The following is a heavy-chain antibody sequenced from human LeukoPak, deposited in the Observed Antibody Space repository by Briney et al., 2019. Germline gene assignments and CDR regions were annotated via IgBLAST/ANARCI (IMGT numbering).Heavy chain of an antibody. V-gene: IGHV3-7*01. CDR2: IKQDGSEK. J-gene: IGHJ6*03. CDR1: GFTFSSYW. CDR3: AREAVQRLYYYMDV. Sequence: GGSLRLSCAASGFTFSSYWMSWVRQAPGKGLEWVANIKQDGSEKYYVDSVKGRFTISRDNAKNSLYLQMNSLRAEDTAVYYCAREAVQRLYYYMDVWGKGTTVTVSS. D-gene: IGHD1-1*01.